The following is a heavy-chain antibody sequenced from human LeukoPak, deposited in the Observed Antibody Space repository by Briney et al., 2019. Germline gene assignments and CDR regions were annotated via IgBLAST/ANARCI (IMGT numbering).Heavy chain of an antibody. CDR1: GFTFSNYW. Sequence: GGSLRLSCAGSGFTFSNYWMTWVRQAPGKGLEWVANIKQDGGEQYYVDSVKGRFTISRDNAKNSLYLQMNSLRAEDTAVYYCARDQTPFVWGQGTLVTVSS. J-gene: IGHJ4*02. CDR2: IKQDGGEQ. V-gene: IGHV3-7*01. CDR3: ARDQTPFV.